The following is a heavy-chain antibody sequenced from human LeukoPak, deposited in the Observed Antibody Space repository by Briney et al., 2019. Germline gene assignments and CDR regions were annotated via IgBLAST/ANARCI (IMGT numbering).Heavy chain of an antibody. D-gene: IGHD4-23*01. V-gene: IGHV4-39*07. CDR3: ATTVVTGPFDY. Sequence: SETLSLTCTVSGGSISSYYWSWIRQPPGKGLEWIGSIYYSGSTYYNLSLKSRVTISVDTSKNQFSLKLSSVTAADTAVYYCATTVVTGPFDYWGQGTLVTVSS. CDR1: GGSISSYY. CDR2: IYYSGST. J-gene: IGHJ4*02.